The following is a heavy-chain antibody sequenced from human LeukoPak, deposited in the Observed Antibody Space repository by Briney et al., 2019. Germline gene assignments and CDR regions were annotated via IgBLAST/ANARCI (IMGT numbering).Heavy chain of an antibody. D-gene: IGHD2/OR15-2a*01. CDR2: ISYDGSNK. Sequence: GRSLRLSCAASGFTFSSYAMHWVRQAPGKGLEWVAVISYDGSNKYYADSVKGRFTISRDNSKNTLYLQMNSLRAEDTAVYYCAKKGYYSLYYYYYMDVWGKGTTVTVSS. CDR3: AKKGYYSLYYYYYMDV. J-gene: IGHJ6*03. CDR1: GFTFSSYA. V-gene: IGHV3-30-3*02.